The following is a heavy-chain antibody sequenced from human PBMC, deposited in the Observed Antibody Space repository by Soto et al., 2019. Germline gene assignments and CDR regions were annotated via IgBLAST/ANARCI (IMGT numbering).Heavy chain of an antibody. Sequence: QVQLVQSGAEVKKPGASLRVSCETSGDTSTIYTITWVRQAPGQGLQWMGRIVPILRLTNYAQEFQGRLTITADASTSTAHSELTSLTSEDTAVYYCATDKFGAGRVGVHSWGQGTLVVVSS. V-gene: IGHV1-69*08. CDR1: GDTSTIYT. J-gene: IGHJ5*02. CDR2: IVPILRLT. CDR3: ATDKFGAGRVGVHS. D-gene: IGHD3-16*01.